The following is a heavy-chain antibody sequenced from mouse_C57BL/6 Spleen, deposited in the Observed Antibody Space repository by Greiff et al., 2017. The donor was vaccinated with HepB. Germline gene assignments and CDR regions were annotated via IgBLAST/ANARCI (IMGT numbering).Heavy chain of an antibody. V-gene: IGHV1-64*01. CDR1: GYTFTSYW. CDR3: ARHDGYYCYFDY. D-gene: IGHD2-3*01. CDR2: IHPNSGST. J-gene: IGHJ2*01. Sequence: QVQLQQPGAELVKPGASVKLSCKASGYTFTSYWMHWVKQRPGQGLEWIGMIHPNSGSTNYNEKFKSKATLTVDKSSSTAYMQLSSLTSEDSAVYYCARHDGYYCYFDYWGQGTTLTVSS.